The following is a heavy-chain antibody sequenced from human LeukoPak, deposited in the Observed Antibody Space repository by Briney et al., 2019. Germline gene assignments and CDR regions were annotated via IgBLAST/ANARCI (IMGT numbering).Heavy chain of an antibody. Sequence: ASVKVSCKASGYTFTGYYMHWVRQAPGQGLEWMGWINPNSGGTNYAQKFQGRVTMTRDTSISTAYMELSRLRSDDTAVYYCARDRSSSTRDYYMDVWGKGTTVTISS. V-gene: IGHV1-2*02. CDR2: INPNSGGT. J-gene: IGHJ6*03. CDR1: GYTFTGYY. CDR3: ARDRSSSTRDYYMDV. D-gene: IGHD2-2*01.